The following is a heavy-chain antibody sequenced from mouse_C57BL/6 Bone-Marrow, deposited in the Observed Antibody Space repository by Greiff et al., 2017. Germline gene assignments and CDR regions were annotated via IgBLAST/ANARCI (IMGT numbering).Heavy chain of an antibody. CDR1: GFTFSSYA. Sequence: EVKLQESGEGLVKPGGSLKLSCAASGFTFSSYAMSWVRQTPEKRLEWVAYISSGGDYIYYADTVKGRFTISRDNARNTLYLQMSSLKSEDTAMYYCTRVYYYGSSYYFDYWGQGTTLTVSS. CDR2: ISSGGDYI. CDR3: TRVYYYGSSYYFDY. J-gene: IGHJ2*01. V-gene: IGHV5-9-1*02. D-gene: IGHD1-1*01.